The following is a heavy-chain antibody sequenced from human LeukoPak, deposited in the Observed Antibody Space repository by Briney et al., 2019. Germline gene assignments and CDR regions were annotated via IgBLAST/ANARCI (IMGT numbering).Heavy chain of an antibody. CDR1: GVSFSDFY. J-gene: IGHJ4*02. CDR3: ARGQYGSGGSYRGWVY. Sequence: SETLSLTCAVYGVSFSDFYWSWIRQVPAKGLEWIAEINQSGATNYNPSLESRVTILQDTSKNQLSLQLTSVSATDTAIYYCARGQYGSGGSYRGWVYWGQGTLVTVSS. V-gene: IGHV4-34*01. D-gene: IGHD3-22*01. CDR2: INQSGAT.